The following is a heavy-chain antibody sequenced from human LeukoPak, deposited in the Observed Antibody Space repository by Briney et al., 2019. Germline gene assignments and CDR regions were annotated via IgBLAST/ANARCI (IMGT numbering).Heavy chain of an antibody. CDR1: GYSFTNYW. J-gene: IGHJ3*02. CDR3: ARIWLRAFDI. D-gene: IGHD3-16*01. CDR2: FYADDSET. Sequence: GESLKTPCQGSGYSFTNYWIAWVRQIPGKGLEWIGIFYADDSETRYSPSLHGQVTISADKSTSTAYLQWGSLRASDTAMYYCARIWLRAFDIWGQGTMVTVSS. V-gene: IGHV5-51*01.